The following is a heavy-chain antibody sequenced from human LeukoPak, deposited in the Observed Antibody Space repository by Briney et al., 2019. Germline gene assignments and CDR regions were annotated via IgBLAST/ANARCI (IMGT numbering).Heavy chain of an antibody. CDR2: ISSSGSTK. CDR3: AREILGIGAFDI. V-gene: IGHV3-11*04. J-gene: IGHJ3*02. CDR1: GFTFSDYY. Sequence: GVSLRLSCAASGFTFSDYYMSWIRQAPGKGLEWVSYISSSGSTKDYADSVKGRFTISRDNAKNSLYLQMNSLRAEDTAVYYCAREILGIGAFDIWGQGTMVTVSS. D-gene: IGHD7-27*01.